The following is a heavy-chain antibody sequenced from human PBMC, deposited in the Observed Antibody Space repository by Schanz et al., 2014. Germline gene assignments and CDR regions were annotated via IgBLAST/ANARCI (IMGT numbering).Heavy chain of an antibody. D-gene: IGHD4-17*01. CDR3: ATLDYADSVS. Sequence: QVQLVQSGAEVKKPGSSMKVSCKASGGTFNSYTISWVRQAPGQGLEWMGRVIPILGVTHYAQKFQGRVTITADKSTTTAYMELNSLNSDDTAVYYCATLDYADSVSWGQGTLVTVSS. V-gene: IGHV1-69*02. CDR2: VIPILGVT. CDR1: GGTFNSYT. J-gene: IGHJ5*02.